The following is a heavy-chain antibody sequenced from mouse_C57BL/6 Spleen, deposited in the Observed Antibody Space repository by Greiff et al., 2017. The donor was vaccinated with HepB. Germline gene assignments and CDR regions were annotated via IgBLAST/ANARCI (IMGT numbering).Heavy chain of an antibody. J-gene: IGHJ4*01. D-gene: IGHD2-5*01. CDR2: ISDGGSYT. CDR1: GFTFSSYA. Sequence: DVMLVESGGGLVKPGGSLKLSCAASGFTFSSYAMSWVRQTPEKRLEWVATISDGGSYTYYPDNVKGRFTISRDNAKNNLYLQMSHLKSEDTAMYYCARENSNYDAMDYWGQGTSVTVSS. CDR3: ARENSNYDAMDY. V-gene: IGHV5-4*01.